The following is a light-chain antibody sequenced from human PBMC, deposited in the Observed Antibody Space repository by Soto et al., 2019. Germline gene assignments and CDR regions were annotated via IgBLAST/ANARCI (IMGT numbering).Light chain of an antibody. CDR1: PTVSRN. Sequence: EVVMKHSPATLSLSQRERASLSCRASPTVSRNLAGYQQRPVQAPRLLIYDISNRAAGVPARFSGSGSETEFTLTIRSLQSEDFAVYFCQQYNNWPSFGQGRLLEIK. J-gene: IGKJ5*01. CDR3: QQYNNWPS. V-gene: IGKV3-15*01. CDR2: DIS.